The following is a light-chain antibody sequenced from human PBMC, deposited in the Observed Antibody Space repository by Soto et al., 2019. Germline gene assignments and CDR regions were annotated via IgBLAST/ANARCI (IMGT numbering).Light chain of an antibody. CDR3: QKYNSAPRT. J-gene: IGKJ1*01. V-gene: IGKV1-27*01. CDR1: QGISNY. Sequence: SVGDRVTITCRASQGISNYLAWYQQKPGKVPKLLIYAASTLQSGVPSRFSGSGSGTDFTLTISSLQPEDVATYYCQKYNSAPRTFGQGTKVDIK. CDR2: AAS.